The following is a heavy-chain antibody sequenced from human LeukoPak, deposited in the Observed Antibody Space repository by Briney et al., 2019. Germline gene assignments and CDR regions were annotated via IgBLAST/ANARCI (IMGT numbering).Heavy chain of an antibody. CDR2: ISSSSTI. Sequence: PGGSLRLSCAASGFTFSSYSTNWVRQAPGKGLEWVSYISSSSTIYYADSVKGRFTISRDNAKNSLYLQMNSLRAEDTTVYYCARAYDFWSAHDYWGQGTLVTVSS. D-gene: IGHD3-3*01. V-gene: IGHV3-48*01. J-gene: IGHJ4*02. CDR3: ARAYDFWSAHDY. CDR1: GFTFSSYS.